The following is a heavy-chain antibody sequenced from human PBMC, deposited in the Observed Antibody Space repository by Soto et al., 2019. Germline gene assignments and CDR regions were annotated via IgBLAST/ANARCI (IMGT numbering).Heavy chain of an antibody. V-gene: IGHV4-4*02. D-gene: IGHD2-21*01. CDR2: IYHSGST. CDR3: AGDLGRGGDGLNY. J-gene: IGHJ4*02. Sequence: SETLSLTCAVSGGSISSSNWWSWVRQPPGKGLEWIGEIYHSGSTNYNPSLKSRVTISVDKSKNQFSLKLSSVTAADTAVYYCAGDLGRGGDGLNYWGQGTLVTVSS. CDR1: GGSISSSNW.